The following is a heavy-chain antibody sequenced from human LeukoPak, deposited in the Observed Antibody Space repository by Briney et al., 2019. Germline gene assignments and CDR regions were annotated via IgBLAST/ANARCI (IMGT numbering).Heavy chain of an antibody. CDR3: ARGSRHGGKKKWLDS. J-gene: IGHJ5*01. CDR1: GDSISSGRYY. D-gene: IGHD4-23*01. CDR2: IFISGST. Sequence: SETLSLTCTVSGDSISSGRYYWSWIRQPAGKGLEWIGRIFISGSTNYNPSLKSRVSISLDTSKNQFSLKLGSVTAADTAVYFCARGSRHGGKKKWLDSWGQGTLVTVSA. V-gene: IGHV4-61*02.